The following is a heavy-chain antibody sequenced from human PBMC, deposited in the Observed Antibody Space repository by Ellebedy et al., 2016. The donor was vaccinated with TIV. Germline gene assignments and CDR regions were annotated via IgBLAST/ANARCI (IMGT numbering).Heavy chain of an antibody. CDR3: ARIGGVSFGERPIDY. CDR1: GGSISRYY. D-gene: IGHD3-10*01. J-gene: IGHJ4*02. Sequence: SETLSLTCIVSGGSISRYYWSWIRQPPGRGLEWIGNIYYPGTTNYNPSLQSRVTIPLDTSKHQFSLRLTPVTAPGTAVYYCARIGGVSFGERPIDYWGQGTLVTVSS. CDR2: IYYPGTT. V-gene: IGHV4-59*01.